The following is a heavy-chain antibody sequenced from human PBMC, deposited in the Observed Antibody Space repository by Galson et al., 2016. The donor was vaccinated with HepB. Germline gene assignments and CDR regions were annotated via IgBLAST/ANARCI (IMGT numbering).Heavy chain of an antibody. CDR3: AKDHGGYSGFDY. J-gene: IGHJ4*02. D-gene: IGHD4-23*01. V-gene: IGHV3-43*01. CDR1: GFTFGTYT. CDR2: ITGDRANA. Sequence: RLSCAASGFTFGTYTMHWIRQAPGEGLQWVSLITGDRANAYYADSVKGRFTISRDNRKNSLYLQMNSLRTEESALYYCAKDHGGYSGFDYWGQGTLVTVSS.